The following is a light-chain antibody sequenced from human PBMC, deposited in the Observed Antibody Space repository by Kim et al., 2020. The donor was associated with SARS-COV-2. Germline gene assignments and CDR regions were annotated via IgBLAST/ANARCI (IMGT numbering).Light chain of an antibody. CDR3: QRYGGSPPYT. CDR1: QRLRDRF. CDR2: AAS. J-gene: IGKJ2*01. V-gene: IGKV3-20*01. Sequence: STGERATLACRASQRLRDRFLAWYQHKPGQAPRLLIYAASSRASGAPDRFSGSGSGTDFTLTINRLEPEDSAVYYCQRYGGSPPYTFGQGTKLEIK.